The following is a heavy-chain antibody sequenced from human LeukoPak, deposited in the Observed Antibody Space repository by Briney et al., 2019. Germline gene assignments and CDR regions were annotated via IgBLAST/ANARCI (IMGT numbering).Heavy chain of an antibody. Sequence: SETLSFTCNVSGGSVSSSNHHCAWSRQSPGMGLEWVGTFFSTGRTSQNPDPSLKGPFPLSADTSRNQCSLQMRSLTAADTAIFYCASIPEWGTSWYYFAKGGQGTLVTV. CDR2: FFSTGRT. CDR1: GGSVSSSNHH. D-gene: IGHD6-13*01. CDR3: ASIPEWGTSWYYFAK. J-gene: IGHJ4*02. V-gene: IGHV4-39*01.